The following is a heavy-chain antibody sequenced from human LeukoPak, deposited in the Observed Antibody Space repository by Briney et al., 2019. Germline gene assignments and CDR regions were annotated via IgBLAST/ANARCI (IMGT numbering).Heavy chain of an antibody. CDR2: ISSSSSTI. V-gene: IGHV3-48*01. CDR3: ARGYGIAAAKGFDP. Sequence: PGGSLRLSCAASGFTFSSYSMNWVRQAPGKGLEWVSYISSSSSTIYYADSVKGRFTISRDNAKNSLYLQMNSLRAEDTAVYYCARGYGIAAAKGFDPWGQGTLVTVSS. D-gene: IGHD6-13*01. J-gene: IGHJ5*02. CDR1: GFTFSSYS.